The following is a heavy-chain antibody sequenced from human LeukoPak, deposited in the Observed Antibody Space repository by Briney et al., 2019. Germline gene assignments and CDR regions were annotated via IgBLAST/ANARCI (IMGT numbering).Heavy chain of an antibody. CDR3: ARRDDSSGYHKIFDY. V-gene: IGHV4-39*01. CDR2: IYYGENT. D-gene: IGHD3-22*01. Sequence: SSETLSLTCTVSGDSISSGPYYWGWIRQPPGKGLEWIGNIYYGENTYYNPSLKSRVTISIDTSNNQFYLKLSSLTAADTAVYYCARRDDSSGYHKIFDYWGQGTLVTVSS. J-gene: IGHJ4*02. CDR1: GDSISSGPYY.